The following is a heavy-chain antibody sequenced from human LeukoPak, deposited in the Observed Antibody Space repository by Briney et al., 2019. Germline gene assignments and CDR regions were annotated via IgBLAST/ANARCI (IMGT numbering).Heavy chain of an antibody. CDR3: AXDTSSGWYYFDY. V-gene: IGHV4-59*01. J-gene: IGHJ4*02. CDR2: IYYSGST. D-gene: IGHD6-19*01. Sequence: PSETLSLTCTVSGGSISSYYWGWVRQPPGKGLEWVGYIYYSGSTNYNPSLTSRVTISVDTSKNQFSLMLSSVTAADTAGYYCAXDTSSGWYYFDYWGQGTLVTVSS. CDR1: GGSISSYY.